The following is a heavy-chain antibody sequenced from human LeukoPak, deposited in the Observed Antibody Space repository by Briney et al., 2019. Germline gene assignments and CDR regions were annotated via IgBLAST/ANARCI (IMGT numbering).Heavy chain of an antibody. Sequence: SETLSLTCTVSGGSISSGGYYWSWIRQPPGKGLEWIGYIYHSGSTYYNPSLKSRVTISVDRSKNQFSLKLSSVTAADTAVYYCAREGVLDAFDIWGQGTMVTVSS. CDR1: GGSISSGGYY. D-gene: IGHD2-15*01. CDR2: IYHSGST. CDR3: AREGVLDAFDI. V-gene: IGHV4-30-2*01. J-gene: IGHJ3*02.